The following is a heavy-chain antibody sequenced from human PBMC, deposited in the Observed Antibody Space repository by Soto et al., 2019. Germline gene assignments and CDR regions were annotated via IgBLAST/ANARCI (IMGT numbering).Heavy chain of an antibody. CDR3: AKEVGYSSGYDYFDY. V-gene: IGHV3-23*01. D-gene: IGHD6-19*01. CDR2: ISGSGVST. J-gene: IGHJ4*02. CDR1: GFTFSSYA. Sequence: GSLRLSCAASGFTFSSYAMSWVRQAPGKGLEWVSGISGSGVSTHYADSVKGRFTISRDNSKNTLYLQMNSLRAEDTAAYYCAKEVGYSSGYDYFDYWGQGTLVTVSS.